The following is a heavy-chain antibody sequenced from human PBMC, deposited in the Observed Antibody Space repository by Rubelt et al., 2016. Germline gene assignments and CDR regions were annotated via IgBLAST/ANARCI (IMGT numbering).Heavy chain of an antibody. Sequence: QLQLQESGPGLVKPSETLSLTCTVSRGSISSSNDYWGWVRQPPGKGLEWIGSIYCSGSTSYRPSLKSRVTISVDTSKNQLTRKLSSGTASGTAVYYCAGVQDGYCYCDYWGQAPLVTASS. CDR2: IYCSGST. CDR1: RGSISSSNDY. V-gene: IGHV4-39*07. CDR3: AGVQDGYCYCDY. J-gene: IGHJ4*02. D-gene: IGHD5-18*01.